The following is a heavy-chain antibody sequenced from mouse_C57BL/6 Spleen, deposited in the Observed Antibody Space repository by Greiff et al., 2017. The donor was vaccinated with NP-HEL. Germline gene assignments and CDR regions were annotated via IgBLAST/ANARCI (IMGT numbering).Heavy chain of an antibody. Sequence: EVKVEESGGGLVKPGGSLKLSCAASGFTFSSYTMSWVRQTPEKRLEWVATISGGGGNTYYLDSVKGRFTISRDNAKNTLYLQMSSLRSEDTALYYCARQKGSSGYVGFAYWGQGTLVTVSA. J-gene: IGHJ3*01. V-gene: IGHV5-9*01. CDR2: ISGGGGNT. D-gene: IGHD3-2*02. CDR1: GFTFSSYT. CDR3: ARQKGSSGYVGFAY.